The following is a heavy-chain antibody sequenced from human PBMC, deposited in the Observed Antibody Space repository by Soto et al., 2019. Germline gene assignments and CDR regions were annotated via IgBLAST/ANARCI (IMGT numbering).Heavy chain of an antibody. Sequence: QVQLVQSGAEVKKPGASVKVSCTASGYTFTSYGISWVRQAPGQGLEWMGWISAYNGNTNYAQKLQCRVTMTTDTSTSTADMELRSLRSDDTAVYYCARDRGSYALDYWGQGTLVTVSS. D-gene: IGHD1-26*01. J-gene: IGHJ4*02. CDR1: GYTFTSYG. CDR3: ARDRGSYALDY. CDR2: ISAYNGNT. V-gene: IGHV1-18*01.